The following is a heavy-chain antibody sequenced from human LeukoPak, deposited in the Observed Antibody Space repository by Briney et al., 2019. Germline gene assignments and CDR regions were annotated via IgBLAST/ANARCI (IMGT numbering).Heavy chain of an antibody. CDR1: GYTFTSYG. CDR2: ISPYNGNT. J-gene: IGHJ5*02. CDR3: AREDLWFGESSRPNNWFDP. V-gene: IGHV1-18*01. Sequence: ASVKVSCKASGYTFTSYGISWVRQAPGQGLEGRGWISPYNGNTNYAQKLQGRVTMTTDTSTSTAYMGLSSLRSEDTAVYYCAREDLWFGESSRPNNWFDPWGQGTLVTVSS. D-gene: IGHD3-10*01.